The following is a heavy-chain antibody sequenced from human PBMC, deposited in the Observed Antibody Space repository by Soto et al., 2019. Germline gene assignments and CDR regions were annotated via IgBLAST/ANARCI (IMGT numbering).Heavy chain of an antibody. D-gene: IGHD6-13*01. Sequence: ASVKVSCKASGYTFTSYGISWVRQAPGQGLEWMGWISAYNGNTNYAQKLQGRVTMTTDTSTSTAYMELRSLRSDDTAVYYCARGGLYSSSWYLTYYYYGMDVRRQGTTVTVSS. J-gene: IGHJ6*02. CDR1: GYTFTSYG. CDR2: ISAYNGNT. V-gene: IGHV1-18*04. CDR3: ARGGLYSSSWYLTYYYYGMDV.